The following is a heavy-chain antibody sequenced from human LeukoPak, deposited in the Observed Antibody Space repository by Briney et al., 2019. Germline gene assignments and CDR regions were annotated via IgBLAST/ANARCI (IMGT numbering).Heavy chain of an antibody. D-gene: IGHD1-26*01. CDR2: VYSGGST. CDR3: AKSSSRFYSGSYYFGY. CDR1: GFTVSSSY. J-gene: IGHJ4*02. Sequence: GSLRLSCAASGFTVSSSYMSWVRQAPGKGLEWVSDVYSGGSTHYTDSVKGRFTISRDTSKNTLYLQMNSLRAEDTAVYYCAKSSSRFYSGSYYFGYWGQGTLVTVSS. V-gene: IGHV3-66*01.